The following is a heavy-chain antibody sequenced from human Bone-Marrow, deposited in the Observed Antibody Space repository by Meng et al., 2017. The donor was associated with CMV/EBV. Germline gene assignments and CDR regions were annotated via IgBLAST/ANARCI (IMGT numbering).Heavy chain of an antibody. Sequence: LRLSCAISGDSVTSNSAAWNWIRQSPSRGREWLGRTYYRSKWYNDYAASVQSRITINADTSKNQFFLQLSSVTPEDTAVYYCASYSGSLYRIWGQGTMVTVSS. D-gene: IGHD1-26*01. CDR3: ASYSGSLYRI. V-gene: IGHV6-1*01. CDR1: GDSVTSNSAA. CDR2: TYYRSKWYN. J-gene: IGHJ3*02.